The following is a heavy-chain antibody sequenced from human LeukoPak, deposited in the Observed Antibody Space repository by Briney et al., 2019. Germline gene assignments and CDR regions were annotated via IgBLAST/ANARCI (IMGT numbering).Heavy chain of an antibody. CDR3: AKGVYSTSWWSVDY. CDR2: IRYDGSNK. D-gene: IGHD2-2*01. V-gene: IGHV3-30*02. CDR1: GFTFSSYG. J-gene: IGHJ4*02. Sequence: GESLRLSCAASGFTFSSYGMHWVRQAPGKGLEWVAFIRYDGSNKYYADSVKGRFTVSRDNSKDTLYLQVSSLRAEDTAVYYCAKGVYSTSWWSVDYWGQGTLVTVSS.